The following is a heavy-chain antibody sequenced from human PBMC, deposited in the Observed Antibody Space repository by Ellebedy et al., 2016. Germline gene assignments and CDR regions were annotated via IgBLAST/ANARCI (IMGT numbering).Heavy chain of an antibody. Sequence: ASVKVSCKASGYTFTSYGISWVRQAPGQGLEWMGWISAYNGNTNYAQKLQGRVTMTTDTSTSTAYMELRSLRSDDTAVYYCARERPNYYDSSGYKRGWYFDLWGRGTLVTVSS. CDR2: ISAYNGNT. V-gene: IGHV1-18*01. CDR3: ARERPNYYDSSGYKRGWYFDL. D-gene: IGHD3-22*01. CDR1: GYTFTSYG. J-gene: IGHJ2*01.